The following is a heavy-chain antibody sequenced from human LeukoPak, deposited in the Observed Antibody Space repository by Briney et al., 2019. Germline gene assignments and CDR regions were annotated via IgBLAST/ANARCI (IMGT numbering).Heavy chain of an antibody. V-gene: IGHV4-59*01. Sequence: SGTLSLTCTVSGGSISGYYWSWIRQPPGKGLEWIGYIHYTGSTNYNPSLNSRVTSSVDTFRNRISLKLSSVTAADTAVYYCARDRVDGWPTLGAFDIWGQGTMVTVSS. CDR3: ARDRVDGWPTLGAFDI. CDR1: GGSISGYY. CDR2: IHYTGST. J-gene: IGHJ3*02. D-gene: IGHD2-15*01.